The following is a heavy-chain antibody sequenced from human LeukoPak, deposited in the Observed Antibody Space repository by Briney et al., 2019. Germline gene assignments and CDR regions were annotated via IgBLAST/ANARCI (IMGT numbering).Heavy chain of an antibody. CDR1: GGSISSYY. J-gene: IGHJ5*02. CDR2: IYYSGST. V-gene: IGHV4-59*12. Sequence: SETLSLTCTVSGGSISSYYWSWIRQPPGKGLEWIGYIYYSGSTNYNPSLKSRVTISVDKSKNQFSLKLSSVTAADTAVYYCAGENKYCSGGSCRSNWFDPWGQGTLVTVSS. D-gene: IGHD2-15*01. CDR3: AGENKYCSGGSCRSNWFDP.